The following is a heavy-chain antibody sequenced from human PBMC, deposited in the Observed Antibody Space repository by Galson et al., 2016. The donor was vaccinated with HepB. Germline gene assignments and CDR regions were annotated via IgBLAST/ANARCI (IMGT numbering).Heavy chain of an antibody. D-gene: IGHD5-18*01. J-gene: IGHJ4*02. CDR1: GFTFSGYA. CDR2: ISYDGYNE. V-gene: IGHV3-30*04. Sequence: SLRLSCAASGFTFSGYALHWVRQAPGKGLEWVAFISYDGYNEYYAESVKGRFSISRDNSRNTLYLQMNSLRHEDTAVYSCARDLVRYSFGEHFFDYWGQGTLVTVSS. CDR3: ARDLVRYSFGEHFFDY.